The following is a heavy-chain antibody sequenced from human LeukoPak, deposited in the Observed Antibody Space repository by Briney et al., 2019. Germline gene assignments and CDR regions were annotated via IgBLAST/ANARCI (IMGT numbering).Heavy chain of an antibody. D-gene: IGHD2-15*01. Sequence: GGSLRLSCTGSGFTFRNYGMHWVRQAPGKGLEWVAVISYDGSGTYSADSVRGRFTISRDNSKNTLYLQMNSLRVEDTADYYCAKENVVGAAHTYDAFDIWGQGTMVTVSS. V-gene: IGHV3-30*18. CDR1: GFTFRNYG. CDR2: ISYDGSGT. J-gene: IGHJ3*02. CDR3: AKENVVGAAHTYDAFDI.